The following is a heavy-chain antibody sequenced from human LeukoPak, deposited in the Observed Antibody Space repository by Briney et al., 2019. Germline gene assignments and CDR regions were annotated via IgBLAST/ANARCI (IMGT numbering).Heavy chain of an antibody. CDR3: ARTAARITMIVVVTPPGSFDY. CDR1: GYTFTSYD. Sequence: GASVKVSCKASGYTFTSYDINWVRQATGPGLEWMGCMNPNSGNTGYAQKFQGRVTMTRNTSISTAYMELSSLRSEDTAVYYCARTAARITMIVVVTPPGSFDYWGQGTLVTVSS. CDR2: MNPNSGNT. D-gene: IGHD3-22*01. J-gene: IGHJ4*02. V-gene: IGHV1-8*01.